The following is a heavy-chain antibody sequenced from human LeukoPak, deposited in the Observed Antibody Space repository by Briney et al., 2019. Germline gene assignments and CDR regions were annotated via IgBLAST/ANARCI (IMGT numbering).Heavy chain of an antibody. CDR2: ISSSSSYR. CDR1: GFTFSSYG. Sequence: GGSLRLSCAASGFTFSSYGMNWVRQAPGKGLEWVSSISSSSSYRYYADSVKGRFTISRDNAKNSLYLQMNSLRAEDTAVYYCARASAVAGTRHYWGQGTLVTVSS. CDR3: ARASAVAGTRHY. J-gene: IGHJ4*02. V-gene: IGHV3-21*01. D-gene: IGHD6-19*01.